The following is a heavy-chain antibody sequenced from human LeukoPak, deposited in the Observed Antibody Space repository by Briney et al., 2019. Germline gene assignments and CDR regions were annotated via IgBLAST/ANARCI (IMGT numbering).Heavy chain of an antibody. CDR1: GGSISSGGYY. V-gene: IGHV4-30-2*01. CDR2: IYHSGST. J-gene: IGHJ4*02. D-gene: IGHD6-13*01. CDR3: ARVMYSSSWYYFDY. Sequence: SKTLSLTCTVSGGSISSGGYYWSWIRQPPGKGLEWIGYIYHSGSTYYNPSLKSRVTISVDRSKNQFSLKLSSVTAADTAVYYCARVMYSSSWYYFDYWGQGTLVTVSS.